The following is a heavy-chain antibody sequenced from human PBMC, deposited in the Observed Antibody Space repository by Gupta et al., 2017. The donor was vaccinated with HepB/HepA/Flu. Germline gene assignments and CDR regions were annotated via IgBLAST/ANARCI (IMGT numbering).Heavy chain of an antibody. CDR1: GLTFSSYA. Sequence: EVQLLESGGGLVQPGGSLRLSCAASGLTFSSYAMRWVRQAPGKGLELVSAISGSGGRTYYADSVKGRFTISRDNSKNTLYLQMNSRRSEDTAVYYCAKGPVVAATLSCFDPWGQGTLVTVSS. CDR2: ISGSGGRT. V-gene: IGHV3-23*01. J-gene: IGHJ5*02. CDR3: AKGPVVAATLSCFDP. D-gene: IGHD2-15*01.